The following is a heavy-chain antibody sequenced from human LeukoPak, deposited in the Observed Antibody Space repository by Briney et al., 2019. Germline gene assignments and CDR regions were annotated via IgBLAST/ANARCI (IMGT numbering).Heavy chain of an antibody. Sequence: SQTLSPTCDISGGTVSSNSAAWNWIRQSPSRGLEWLGRTYYRSKWYYDYAVSAKSRITISPDTSKNQFSLQLNSVTADDTAVYYCARGFALDFWGQGT. CDR1: GGTVSSNSAA. V-gene: IGHV6-1*01. CDR3: ARGFALDF. CDR2: TYYRSKWYY. J-gene: IGHJ3*01.